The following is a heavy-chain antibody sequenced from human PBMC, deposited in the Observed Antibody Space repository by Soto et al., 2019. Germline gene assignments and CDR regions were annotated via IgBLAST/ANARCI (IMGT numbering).Heavy chain of an antibody. D-gene: IGHD5-12*01. CDR3: ARNKGVATVRPYYYMDV. V-gene: IGHV4-59*01. Sequence: SETLSLTCTVAGGSISSYYCSWILQPPGKGLEWIGYIYYSGSTNYNPSLKSRVTISVDTSKNQFSLKLSSVTAADTAVYYCARNKGVATVRPYYYMDVWGKGTTVTVSS. J-gene: IGHJ6*03. CDR1: GGSISSYY. CDR2: IYYSGST.